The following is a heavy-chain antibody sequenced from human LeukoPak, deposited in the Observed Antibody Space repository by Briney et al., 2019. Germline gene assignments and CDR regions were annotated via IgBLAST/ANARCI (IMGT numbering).Heavy chain of an antibody. D-gene: IGHD1-1*01. V-gene: IGHV7-4-1*02. CDR1: GYSFTNYA. J-gene: IGHJ5*02. CDR3: ARDREGYLA. Sequence: ASVKVSCNASGYSFTNYAMNWVRQAPGQGLEWMGWIETNTGTPTYAQGFTGRFVFSLDTSVSTAYLQISGLKADDTAVYYCARDREGYLAWGQGTLVTVSS. CDR2: IETNTGTP.